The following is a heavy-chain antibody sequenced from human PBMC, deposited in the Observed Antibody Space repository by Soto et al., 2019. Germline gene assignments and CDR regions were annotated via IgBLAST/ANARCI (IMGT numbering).Heavy chain of an antibody. Sequence: GGSLRLSCAASGFTFSSYAMSWVRQAPGKGLEWVSAISGSGGSTYYADSVKGRFTISRDNSKNTLYLQMNSLRAEDTAVYYCAKVHGIVVVVAAPNHDMYAFDIWGQGTMVTVSS. J-gene: IGHJ3*02. CDR1: GFTFSSYA. CDR2: ISGSGGST. D-gene: IGHD2-15*01. V-gene: IGHV3-23*01. CDR3: AKVHGIVVVVAAPNHDMYAFDI.